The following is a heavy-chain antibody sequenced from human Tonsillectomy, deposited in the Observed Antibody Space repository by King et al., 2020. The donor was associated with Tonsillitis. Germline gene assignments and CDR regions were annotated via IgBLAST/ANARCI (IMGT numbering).Heavy chain of an antibody. V-gene: IGHV3-13*01. CDR3: AREPKGYYYGMDV. CDR1: GFTFSSYD. J-gene: IGHJ6*02. CDR2: IGTDGDT. Sequence: VQLVESGGGLVQPGGSLRLSCAASGFTFSSYDMHWVRQATGQGLEWVSSIGTDGDTYYPGSVKGRFTISRENAKNSFYLQMNSLRAGETAVYYCAREPKGYYYGMDVWGQGTTVTVSS.